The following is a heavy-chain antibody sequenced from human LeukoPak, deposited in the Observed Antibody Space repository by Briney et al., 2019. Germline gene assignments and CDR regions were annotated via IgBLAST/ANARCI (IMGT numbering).Heavy chain of an antibody. CDR2: IKQDGSEK. V-gene: IGHV3-7*01. CDR3: AREGEVVRGVIKYYYYMDV. Sequence: GGSLRLSCAASGFTFSSYWMSWVRQAPGKGLEWVANIKQDGSEKYYVDSVKGRFTISRDNAKNSLYLQMNSLRAEDTAVYYCAREGEVVRGVIKYYYYMDVWGKGTTVTISS. D-gene: IGHD3-10*01. J-gene: IGHJ6*03. CDR1: GFTFSSYW.